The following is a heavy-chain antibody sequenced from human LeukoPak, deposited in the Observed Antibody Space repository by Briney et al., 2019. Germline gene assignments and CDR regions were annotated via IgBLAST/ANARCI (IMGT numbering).Heavy chain of an antibody. J-gene: IGHJ4*02. V-gene: IGHV3-53*01. Sequence: PGGSLRLSCAAPGFTVSSNYMSWVRQAPGKGLEWVSVISSGGRTYYADSVKGRFTISRDNSKNTLYLQMNSLRAEDTAVYYCARAIRGYSGYDLDYWGQGTLVTVSS. CDR2: ISSGGRT. CDR3: ARAIRGYSGYDLDY. CDR1: GFTVSSNY. D-gene: IGHD5-12*01.